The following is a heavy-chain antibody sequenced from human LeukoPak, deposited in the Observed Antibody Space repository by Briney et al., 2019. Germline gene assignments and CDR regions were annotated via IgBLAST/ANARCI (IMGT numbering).Heavy chain of an antibody. CDR1: GGSISSSSYY. CDR2: IYYSGST. J-gene: IGHJ4*02. CDR3: ASVDYGDSVIFDY. D-gene: IGHD4-17*01. Sequence: SETLSLTCTVSGGSISSSSYYWGWIRQPPGKGLEWIGSIYYSGSTYYNPSLKSRVTISVDTSKNQFSLKLSSVTAADTAVYYCASVDYGDSVIFDYWGQGNLVTVSS. V-gene: IGHV4-39*01.